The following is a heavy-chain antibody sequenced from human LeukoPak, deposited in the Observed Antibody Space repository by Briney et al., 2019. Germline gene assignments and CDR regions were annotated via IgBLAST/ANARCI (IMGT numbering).Heavy chain of an antibody. V-gene: IGHV3-53*01. CDR1: GFTVNNKY. D-gene: IGHD3-22*01. Sequence: PGGSLRLSCAASGFTVNNKYMTWVRQAPGKGLEWVSLIYNDGRTYYADSVKGRCTISRDNLKNVLYLQMNSLRPEDTAIYYCAKLGPTYYYDSSGYPPEYWGQGTLVTVSS. CDR2: IYNDGRT. CDR3: AKLGPTYYYDSSGYPPEY. J-gene: IGHJ4*02.